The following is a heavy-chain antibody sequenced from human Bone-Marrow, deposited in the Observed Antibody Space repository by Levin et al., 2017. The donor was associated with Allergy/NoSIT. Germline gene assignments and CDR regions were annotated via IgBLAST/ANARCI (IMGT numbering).Heavy chain of an antibody. CDR3: ARDGVGTAAGTP. D-gene: IGHD6-13*01. Sequence: PGGSLRLSCAASGFSVSSKYMSWVRQAPGKGLEWVSVIYSGGDTFYADSVKDRFTFSRDNSKNTLYLQMNSLRADDTAVYYCARDGVGTAAGTPWGQGTLVTVSS. CDR1: GFSVSSKY. J-gene: IGHJ4*02. CDR2: IYSGGDT. V-gene: IGHV3-66*01.